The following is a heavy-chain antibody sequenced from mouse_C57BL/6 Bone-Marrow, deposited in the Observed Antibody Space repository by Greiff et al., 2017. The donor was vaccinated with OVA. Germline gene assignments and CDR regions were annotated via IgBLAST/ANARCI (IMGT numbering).Heavy chain of an antibody. J-gene: IGHJ3*01. V-gene: IGHV1-81*01. Sequence: VQLQESGAELARPGASVKLSCKASGYTFTSSGISWVKQRTGQGLEWIGEIYPRSGDTNYNEQFKGKATLTADKSSSTAYMELRSLTSEYSAVYCCARRGDYDAYWGQGTLVTVSA. CDR1: GYTFTSSG. D-gene: IGHD2-4*01. CDR3: ARRGDYDAY. CDR2: IYPRSGDT.